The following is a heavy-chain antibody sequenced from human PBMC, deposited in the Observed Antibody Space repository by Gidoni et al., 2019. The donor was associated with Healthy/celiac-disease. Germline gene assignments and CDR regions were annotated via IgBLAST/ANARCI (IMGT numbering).Heavy chain of an antibody. D-gene: IGHD2-8*01. J-gene: IGHJ6*02. Sequence: EVQLVESGGGLVQPGGSLSLSCAASGVTFSSYWMSWVRQAPGKGLEWVANVKQDGSEKYYVDSVKGRFTISRDNAKNSLYLQMNSLRAEDTAVYYCARLGYCTNGVCYTDYYYGMDVWGQGTTVTVSS. CDR2: VKQDGSEK. CDR3: ARLGYCTNGVCYTDYYYGMDV. V-gene: IGHV3-7*03. CDR1: GVTFSSYW.